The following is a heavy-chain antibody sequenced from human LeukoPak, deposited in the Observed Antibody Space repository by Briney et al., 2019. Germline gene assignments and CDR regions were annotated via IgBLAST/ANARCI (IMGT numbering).Heavy chain of an antibody. D-gene: IGHD5-12*01. CDR2: IIPILGIA. J-gene: IGHJ4*02. CDR1: GGTFSSYA. CDR3: ASPPLIQGYDGDYYFDY. Sequence: SVKVSCKASGGTFSSYAISWVRQAPGQGLEWMGRIIPILGIANSAQKFQGRVTITADKPTSTAYMELSSLRSEDTAVYYCASPPLIQGYDGDYYFDYWGQGTLVTVSS. V-gene: IGHV1-69*04.